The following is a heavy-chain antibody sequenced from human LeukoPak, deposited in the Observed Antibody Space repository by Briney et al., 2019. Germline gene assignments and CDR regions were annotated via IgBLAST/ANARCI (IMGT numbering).Heavy chain of an antibody. J-gene: IGHJ6*02. CDR1: GFTFSSYG. Sequence: PGRSLRLSCAASGFTFSSYGMHWVRQAPGKGLEWVAVIWYDGSNKYYADSVKGRFTISRDNSENTLYLQMNSLRAEDTAVYYCARDRGCSGGSCYSSYYYYGMDVWGQGTTVTVSS. CDR3: ARDRGCSGGSCYSSYYYYGMDV. CDR2: IWYDGSNK. D-gene: IGHD2-15*01. V-gene: IGHV3-33*01.